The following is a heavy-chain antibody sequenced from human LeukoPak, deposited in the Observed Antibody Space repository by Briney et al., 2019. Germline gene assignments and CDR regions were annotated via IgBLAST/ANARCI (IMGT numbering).Heavy chain of an antibody. Sequence: GESLEISCKGSGYSFTSYWIGWVRQMPGKGLEWMGIIYPGDSDTRYSPSFQGQVTISADKSISTAYLQWSSLKASDTAMYYCARYSSSWYSVSGWFDPWGQGTLVTVSS. CDR1: GYSFTSYW. J-gene: IGHJ5*02. D-gene: IGHD6-13*01. V-gene: IGHV5-51*01. CDR3: ARYSSSWYSVSGWFDP. CDR2: IYPGDSDT.